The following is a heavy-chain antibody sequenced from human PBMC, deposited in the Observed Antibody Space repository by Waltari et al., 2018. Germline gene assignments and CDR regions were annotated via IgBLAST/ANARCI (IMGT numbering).Heavy chain of an antibody. J-gene: IGHJ4*02. V-gene: IGHV1-24*01. CDR3: ARAAPNDNQFDY. CDR1: GYTLTELS. CDR2: FDPEYGET. D-gene: IGHD2-8*01. Sequence: QVQLVQSGAEVKKPGASVKVSCKVSGYTLTELSMHWVRQAPGKGLEWMGGFDPEYGETIYAQKFQGRVTITADESTSTAYMELSSLRSEDTAVYYCARAAPNDNQFDYWGQGTLVTVSS.